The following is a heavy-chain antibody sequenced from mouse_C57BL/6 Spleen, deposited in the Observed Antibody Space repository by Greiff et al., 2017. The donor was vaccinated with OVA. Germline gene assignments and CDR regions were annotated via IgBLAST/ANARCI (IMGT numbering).Heavy chain of an antibody. J-gene: IGHJ4*01. CDR3: ARDPLDYAMDY. Sequence: EVHLVESGPELVKPGASVKISCKASGYSFTGYYMHWVKQSHGNILDWIGYIYPYNGVSSYNQKFKGKATLTVDKSSSTAYMELRSLTSEDSAVYYCARDPLDYAMDYWGQGTSVTVSS. CDR2: IYPYNGVS. V-gene: IGHV1-31*01. CDR1: GYSFTGYY.